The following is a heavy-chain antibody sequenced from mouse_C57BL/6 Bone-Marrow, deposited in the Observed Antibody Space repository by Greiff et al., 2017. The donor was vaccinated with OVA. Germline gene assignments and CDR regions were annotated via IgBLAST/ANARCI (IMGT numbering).Heavy chain of an antibody. D-gene: IGHD1-3*01. CDR2: ISSGGSYT. V-gene: IGHV5-6*02. J-gene: IGHJ2*01. CDR1: GFTFSSYG. Sequence: DVKLVESGGDLVKPGGSLKLSCAASGFTFSSYGMSWVRQTPDKRLEWVATISSGGSYTYYPASVKGRFTISRDNAKNTLYLQMSSLKSEDTAMYYCARHLYAYYFDYWGQGTTLTVSS. CDR3: ARHLYAYYFDY.